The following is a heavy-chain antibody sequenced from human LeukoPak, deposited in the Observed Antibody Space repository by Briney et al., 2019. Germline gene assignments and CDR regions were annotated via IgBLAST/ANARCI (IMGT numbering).Heavy chain of an antibody. V-gene: IGHV3-23*01. CDR1: GFTFSSYG. CDR2: ISGSGGST. J-gene: IGHJ4*02. Sequence: GGSLRLSCAASGFTFSSYGMHWVRQAPGKGLEWVSAISGSGGSTYYADSVKGRFTISRDNSKNTLYLQMNSLRAEDTAVYYCAKHPYYDILTGYSPQFDYWGQGTLVTVSS. CDR3: AKHPYYDILTGYSPQFDY. D-gene: IGHD3-9*01.